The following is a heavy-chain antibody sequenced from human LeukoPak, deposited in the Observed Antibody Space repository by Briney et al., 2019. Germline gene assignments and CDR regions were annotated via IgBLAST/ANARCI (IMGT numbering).Heavy chain of an antibody. CDR1: GFTFSSYG. V-gene: IGHV3-30*02. CDR3: AKDPYDFWSGYQTTHFDY. CDR2: IWYGGSNK. D-gene: IGHD3-3*01. Sequence: GGSLRLSCAASGFTFSSYGMHWVRQAPGKGLEWVAVIWYGGSNKYYADSVKGRFTISRDNSKNTLYLQMNSLRAEDTAVYYCAKDPYDFWSGYQTTHFDYWGQGTLVTVSS. J-gene: IGHJ4*02.